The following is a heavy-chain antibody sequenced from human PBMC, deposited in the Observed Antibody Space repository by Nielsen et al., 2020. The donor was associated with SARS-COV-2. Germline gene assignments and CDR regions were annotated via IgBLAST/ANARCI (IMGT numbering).Heavy chain of an antibody. D-gene: IGHD2-2*01. CDR3: AKDFPIVVVPAASF. J-gene: IGHJ4*02. CDR2: ISGSGGST. Sequence: GESLKISCVASGFTFSSYAMSWVRQAPGKGLEWVSAISGSGGSTYYADSVKGRFTISRDNSKNTLYLQMNSLRAEDTAVYYCAKDFPIVVVPAASFWGQGTLVTVSS. CDR1: GFTFSSYA. V-gene: IGHV3-23*01.